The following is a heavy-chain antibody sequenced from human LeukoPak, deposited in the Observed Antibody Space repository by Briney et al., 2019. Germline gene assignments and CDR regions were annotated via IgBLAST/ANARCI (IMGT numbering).Heavy chain of an antibody. CDR2: MNPNSGNS. CDR3: ARGHYDILTGYSFDY. CDR1: GYTFTSFD. J-gene: IGHJ4*02. Sequence: AASVKVSCKASGYTFTSFDINWVRQATGQGLEWMGWMNPNSGNSGYAQKFQGRVTMTRNTSISTAYMELSSLRSEDTAVYYCARGHYDILTGYSFDYWGQGTLVTVSS. D-gene: IGHD3-9*01. V-gene: IGHV1-8*01.